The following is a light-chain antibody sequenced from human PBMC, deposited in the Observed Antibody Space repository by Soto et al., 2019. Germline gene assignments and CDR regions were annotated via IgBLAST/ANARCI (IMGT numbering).Light chain of an antibody. CDR3: QQYDISPRS. J-gene: IGKJ1*01. V-gene: IGKV3-20*01. CDR2: GAS. Sequence: EIVLTQSPGTLSLSPGERATLSCRASQSVSTSYLAWYQQKPGQAPRLLIYGASIRATGIPDRFSGSGSGTDFTLTISRLEPEDFAVYHCQQYDISPRSFGQGTKLEIK. CDR1: QSVSTSY.